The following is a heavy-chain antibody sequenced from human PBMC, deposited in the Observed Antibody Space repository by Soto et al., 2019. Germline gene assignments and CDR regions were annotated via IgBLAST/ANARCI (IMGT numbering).Heavy chain of an antibody. J-gene: IGHJ3*02. CDR1: GGSISSYY. D-gene: IGHD3-9*01. V-gene: IGHV4-59*08. CDR3: ASGRAYYDILTGYRGGAFDI. CDR2: IYYSGST. Sequence: SETLSLTCTVSGGSISSYYWSWIRQPPGKGLEWIGYIYYSGSTNYNPSLKSRVTISVDTSKNQFSLKLSSVTAADTAVYYCASGRAYYDILTGYRGGAFDIWGQGTMVTVSS.